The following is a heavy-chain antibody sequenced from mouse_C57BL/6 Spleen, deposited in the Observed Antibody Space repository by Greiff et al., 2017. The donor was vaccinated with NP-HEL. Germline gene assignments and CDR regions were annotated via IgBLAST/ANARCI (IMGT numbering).Heavy chain of an antibody. CDR1: GYTFTGYW. V-gene: IGHV1-9*01. J-gene: IGHJ4*01. D-gene: IGHD1-1*01. CDR3: ARDYGSSYYYAMDY. CDR2: ILPGNGST. Sequence: VQLQQSGAELMKPGASVKLSCKATGYTFTGYWIEWVKQRPGHGLEWIGEILPGNGSTNYNEKFKGKATFTADTSSNTAYMQLSSLTTEDSAIYYCARDYGSSYYYAMDYWGQGTSVTVSS.